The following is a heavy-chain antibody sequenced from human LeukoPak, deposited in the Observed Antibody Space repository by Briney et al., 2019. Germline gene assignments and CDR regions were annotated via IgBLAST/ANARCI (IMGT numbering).Heavy chain of an antibody. D-gene: IGHD3-10*01. J-gene: IGHJ5*01. V-gene: IGHV3-30*01. CDR2: TSHDGRNK. CDR1: RFIFSKYV. CDR3: VRGLGLVRGLIADS. Sequence: GSLRLSCVTSRFIFSKYVMHWVRQAPGKGLDWVAVTSHDGRNKYYADSVKGRFIISRDNSKNTLYLQMNSPRTEHSGVYYCVRGLGLVRGLIADSWGPGTLVTVSS.